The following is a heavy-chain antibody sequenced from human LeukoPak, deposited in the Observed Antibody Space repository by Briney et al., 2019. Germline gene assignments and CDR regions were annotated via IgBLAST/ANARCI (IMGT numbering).Heavy chain of an antibody. CDR3: AKDMGRDGYNYFDY. V-gene: IGHV3-9*01. CDR2: ISWNSGSI. CDR1: GFTFDVYA. J-gene: IGHJ4*02. D-gene: IGHD5-24*01. Sequence: GGSLRLSCAASGFTFDVYAMHWVRQAPGKGLEWVSGISWNSGSIGYADSVKGRFTISRDNAKNSLYLQMNSLRAEDTALYYRAKDMGRDGYNYFDYWGQGTLVTVSS.